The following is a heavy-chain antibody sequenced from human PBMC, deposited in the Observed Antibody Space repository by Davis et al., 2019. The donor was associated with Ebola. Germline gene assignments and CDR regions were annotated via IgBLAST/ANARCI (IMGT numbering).Heavy chain of an antibody. J-gene: IGHJ4*02. V-gene: IGHV1-46*03. CDR3: ATIGSSGWYGLNY. D-gene: IGHD6-19*01. CDR1: GYTFTNYY. Sequence: AASVKVSCKASGYTFTNYYMHWVRQAPGQGLEWMGMINPNDGRTIYAQKFQGRVTVTRDTSTTTVYMDLSSLRSEDTAVYYCATIGSSGWYGLNYWGQGTLVTVSS. CDR2: INPNDGRT.